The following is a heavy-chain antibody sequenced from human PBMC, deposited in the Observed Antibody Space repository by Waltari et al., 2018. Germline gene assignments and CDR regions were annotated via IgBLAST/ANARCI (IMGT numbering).Heavy chain of an antibody. D-gene: IGHD3-3*01. V-gene: IGHV1-2*02. CDR2: IETSSGGT. Sequence: QVQLVQSGAEGKKLGASVKVSCKTSGNIFTDNYMHWVRQDPGQGLEWMGSIETSSGGTRLAQKFQGRVTMTRDTSVSTVYMELRTLRSDDTAKYYCAKNRFLDDNHYIDVWGKGTTVTVSS. CDR1: GNIFTDNY. CDR3: AKNRFLDDNHYIDV. J-gene: IGHJ6*03.